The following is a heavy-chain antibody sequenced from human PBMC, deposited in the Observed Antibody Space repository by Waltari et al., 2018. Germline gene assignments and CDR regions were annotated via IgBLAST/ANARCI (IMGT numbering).Heavy chain of an antibody. D-gene: IGHD3-10*01. Sequence: QVQLVQSGAEVKKPGSSVKVSCKASGGTFSSYAISWVRQAPGQGLEWMGRIIPIFGTANYAQKFQGRVTMTTDTSTSTAYMELRSLRSDDTAVYYCARDLLQGSGSSVYWGQGTLVTVSS. CDR3: ARDLLQGSGSSVY. CDR1: GGTFSSYA. J-gene: IGHJ4*02. V-gene: IGHV1-69*05. CDR2: IIPIFGTA.